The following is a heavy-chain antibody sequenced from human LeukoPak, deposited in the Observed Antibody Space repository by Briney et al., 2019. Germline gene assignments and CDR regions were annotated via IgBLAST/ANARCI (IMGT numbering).Heavy chain of an antibody. CDR3: ARGELGYSDSDH. CDR1: GYTFTSYD. V-gene: IGHV1-8*03. J-gene: IGHJ5*02. Sequence: ASVRVSCKASGYTFTSYDINWVRQAPGQGLEWMGWMNPNSGNTGYAHKFQGRVTITRDTSITTAYMELSRLGSEDTAVYYCARGELGYSDSDHWGEGALVTVSS. D-gene: IGHD5-12*01. CDR2: MNPNSGNT.